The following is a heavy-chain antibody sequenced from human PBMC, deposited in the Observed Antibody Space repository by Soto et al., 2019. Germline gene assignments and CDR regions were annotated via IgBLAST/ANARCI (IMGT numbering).Heavy chain of an antibody. Sequence: SETLSLTCSVSGGSVSSESYYWSWIRQTPGKGLEWIGNVENSGSTKYNPSLKSRVTISVDTSKNQSSLKLSSVTGADTAVYYCARERGDSHWIDPWGQGTLVTVSS. CDR1: GGSVSSESYY. CDR2: VENSGST. V-gene: IGHV4-61*01. CDR3: ARERGDSHWIDP. J-gene: IGHJ5*02. D-gene: IGHD2-21*01.